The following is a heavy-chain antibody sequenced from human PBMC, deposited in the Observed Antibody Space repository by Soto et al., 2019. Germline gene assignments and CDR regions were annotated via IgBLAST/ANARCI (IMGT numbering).Heavy chain of an antibody. CDR2: ISYDGSNK. D-gene: IGHD2-15*01. CDR1: GFTFSSYG. V-gene: IGHV3-30*18. J-gene: IGHJ4*02. CDR3: AKSGGSYGAFGY. Sequence: QVQLVESGGGVVQPGRSLRLSCAASGFTFSSYGMHWVRQAPGKGLEWVAVISYDGSNKYYADSVKGRFTISRDNSKNTLYLQMNSLRAEDTAVYYCAKSGGSYGAFGYWGQGTLVTVSS.